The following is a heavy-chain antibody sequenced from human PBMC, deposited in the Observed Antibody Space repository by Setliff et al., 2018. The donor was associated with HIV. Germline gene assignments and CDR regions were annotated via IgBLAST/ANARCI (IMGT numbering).Heavy chain of an antibody. CDR2: VTPDGGDK. J-gene: IGHJ4*02. V-gene: IGHV3-7*01. D-gene: IGHD2-21*01. CDR3: VRDLARVIAH. CDR1: GFMFGVDW. Sequence: PGGSLRLSCAASGFMFGVDWMSWVRQTPGKGLEWVASVTPDGGDKYYANSMRGRFTISRDNGKNAVYLQMNSLTAEDTALCYCVRDLARVIAHWGQGTLVTVPQ.